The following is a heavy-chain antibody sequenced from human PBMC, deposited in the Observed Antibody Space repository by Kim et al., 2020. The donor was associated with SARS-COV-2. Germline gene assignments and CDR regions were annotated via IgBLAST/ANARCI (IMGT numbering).Heavy chain of an antibody. CDR3: ARREVGATGSFDI. Sequence: GSTYYNPSLKSRVTISVDTSKTQFSLKLSSVTAADTAVYYCARREVGATGSFDIWGQGTMVTVSS. CDR2: GST. D-gene: IGHD1-26*01. J-gene: IGHJ3*02. V-gene: IGHV4-39*01.